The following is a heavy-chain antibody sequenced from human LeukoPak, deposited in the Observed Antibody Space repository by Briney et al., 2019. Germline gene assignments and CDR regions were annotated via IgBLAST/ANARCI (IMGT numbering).Heavy chain of an antibody. D-gene: IGHD1-26*01. CDR1: GFTFSSYA. CDR3: ARDQMGARDYYYGMDV. CDR2: ISYDGSNK. Sequence: GGSLRLSFAASGFTFSSYAMSWVRQAPGKGLEWVAVISYDGSNKYYTDSVKGRFTISRDNSKNTLYLQMNSLRPEDTAIYYCARDQMGARDYYYGMDVWGQGTTVTVSS. J-gene: IGHJ6*02. V-gene: IGHV3-30-3*01.